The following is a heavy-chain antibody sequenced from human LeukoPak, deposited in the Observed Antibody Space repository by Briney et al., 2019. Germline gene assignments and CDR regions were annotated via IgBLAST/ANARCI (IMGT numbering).Heavy chain of an antibody. J-gene: IGHJ4*02. CDR1: GFTFSRFA. D-gene: IGHD3-22*01. Sequence: GGSLTLSCSASGFTFSRFAMTWVRQLQGMGLVWVSSISGNGRQSFYAASVEGRFSVSRDNSKKMLYLQMDSLRADDSALYYCAKDANYLDSSGYFIPFDYWGQGTLVTVTS. V-gene: IGHV3-23*01. CDR3: AKDANYLDSSGYFIPFDY. CDR2: ISGNGRQS.